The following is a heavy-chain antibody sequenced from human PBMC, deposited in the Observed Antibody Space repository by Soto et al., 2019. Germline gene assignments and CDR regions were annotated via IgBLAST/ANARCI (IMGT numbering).Heavy chain of an antibody. D-gene: IGHD3-22*01. CDR1: GYTFTSYG. J-gene: IGHJ4*02. CDR2: INPGNGNT. V-gene: IGHV1-3*01. Sequence: GSVKVSCKAAGYTFTSYGINWVRQVPGRGLEWMGWINPGNGNTKYSQQFQGRVIIDRDTSASTAYMELSSLRAEDTAVYYCARGGYFDSSNYLAYWGLGTLVTVSS. CDR3: ARGGYFDSSNYLAY.